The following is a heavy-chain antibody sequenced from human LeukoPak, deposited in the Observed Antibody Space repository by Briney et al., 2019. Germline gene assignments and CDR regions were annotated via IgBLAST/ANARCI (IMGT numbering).Heavy chain of an antibody. CDR1: GITFSDAW. J-gene: IGHJ6*03. CDR2: IKSKGSGGTT. CDR3: ARRNHFWSGYYIRYYYYMDV. D-gene: IGHD3-3*02. V-gene: IGHV3-15*01. Sequence: PGGSLRLSCEAPGITFSDAWMSWVRQAPGKGLEWVGRIKSKGSGGTTDYAEVVKGRFTISRDDSKNMVFLQMSSLKIEDTAMYYCARRNHFWSGYYIRYYYYMDVWGKGTTVTVSS.